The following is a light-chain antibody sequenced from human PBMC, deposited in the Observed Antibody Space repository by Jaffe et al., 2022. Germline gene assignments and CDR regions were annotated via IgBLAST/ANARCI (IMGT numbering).Light chain of an antibody. V-gene: IGKV3-20*01. CDR2: GAS. CDR3: QQYDESTSYT. J-gene: IGKJ2*01. CDR1: QSINSNY. Sequence: EIVLTQSPGTLSLSPGESAALSCRASQSINSNYLAWYQQRPGQAPRLLTYGASKRATGIPARFRGSGSGTDFTLTISRLEPADSAVYYCQQYDESTSYTFGQGTKLEIK.